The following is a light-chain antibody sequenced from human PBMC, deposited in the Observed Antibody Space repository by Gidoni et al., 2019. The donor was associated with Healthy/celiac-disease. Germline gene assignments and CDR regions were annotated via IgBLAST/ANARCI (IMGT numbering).Light chain of an antibody. V-gene: IGKV3-20*01. CDR2: GAS. J-gene: IGKJ1*01. Sequence: ESVLTQSPGTLSSSPGERATLSCRASQAVSNSYLAWYVQKPGQAPRLLIYGASNRATGTPDRFSGSGSGTDFTLTISRLEPEDFATYYCQQYGSSSGAFGQGTKVEIK. CDR3: QQYGSSSGA. CDR1: QAVSNSY.